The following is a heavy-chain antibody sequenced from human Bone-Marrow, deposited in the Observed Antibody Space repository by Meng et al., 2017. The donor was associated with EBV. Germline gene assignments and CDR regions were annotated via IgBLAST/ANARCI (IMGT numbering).Heavy chain of an antibody. Sequence: QVQLQESGPGLVQPSETLSLTSTAPGGSISSTSYYWGWIRQPPGKGLEWIGSIFHSGGTYYNPSVRSRVIISVDTSKNQFSLRLGSVTAADTAVYFCARDRTRSYYNGDYSEWCDPRGQGTLVTVS. CDR2: IFHSGGT. J-gene: IGHJ5*02. D-gene: IGHD3-10*01. CDR1: GGSISSTSYY. V-gene: IGHV4-39*07. CDR3: ARDRTRSYYNGDYSEWCDP.